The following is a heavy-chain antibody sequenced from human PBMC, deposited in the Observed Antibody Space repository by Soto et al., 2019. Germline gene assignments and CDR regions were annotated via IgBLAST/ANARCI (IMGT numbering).Heavy chain of an antibody. CDR2: IYWDDDK. CDR1: GFSLSTNGMG. V-gene: IGHV2-5*02. Sequence: QITVKESGLTLVKPTETLTLTCTFSGFSLSTNGMGVGWIRQPPGKALEWLALIYWDDDKRYSQSLRSRLTIIKDTSKNQVDLTMTIMDPVDTGTYSCARLTRGVYDLDRLWEKFDYRGQGTLVTVSS. CDR3: ARLTRGVYDLDRLWEKFDY. D-gene: IGHD5-12*01. J-gene: IGHJ4*02.